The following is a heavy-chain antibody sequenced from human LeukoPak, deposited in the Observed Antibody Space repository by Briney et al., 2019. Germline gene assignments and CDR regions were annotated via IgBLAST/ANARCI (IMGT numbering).Heavy chain of an antibody. V-gene: IGHV1-2*02. Sequence: EASVKVSCKASGYTFTAYYMHWVRQAPGQGLEWMGWINPNSGGTNYAQRFQGRDTMTRDTSISTAYMELSRLRSDDTAVYYCASGSNGYSYGFDYWGQGTLVTVSS. J-gene: IGHJ4*02. CDR3: ASGSNGYSYGFDY. CDR1: GYTFTAYY. D-gene: IGHD5-18*01. CDR2: INPNSGGT.